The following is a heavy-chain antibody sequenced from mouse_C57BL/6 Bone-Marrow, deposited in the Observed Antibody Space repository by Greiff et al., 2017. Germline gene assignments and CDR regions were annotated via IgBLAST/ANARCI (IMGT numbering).Heavy chain of an antibody. CDR2: IWWDDDK. CDR1: GFSLSTFGMG. J-gene: IGHJ1*03. D-gene: IGHD1-1*01. V-gene: IGHV8-8*01. CDR3: ARTLCYGTNYWYFDV. Sequence: QVTLKVSGPGILQPSQTLSLTCSFSGFSLSTFGMGVGWIRQPSGMGLEGLAHIWWDDDKYYNPALKSRITISKDTSKNQVFLKIANVATADTATYYCARTLCYGTNYWYFDVWGTGTTVTVSS.